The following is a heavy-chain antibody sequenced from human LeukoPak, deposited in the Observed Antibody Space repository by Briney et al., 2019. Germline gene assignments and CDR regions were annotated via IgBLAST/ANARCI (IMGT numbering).Heavy chain of an antibody. J-gene: IGHJ6*03. CDR2: IIPIFGTA. D-gene: IGHD6-13*01. Sequence: SVRVSCKASGGTFSNYAISWVRQAPGQGLEWMGGIIPIFGTANYAQKFQGRVTITTDESTSTAYMELSSLRSEDTAVYYCASDDGMAAAFVYYYYYMDVWGKGTTVTVSS. CDR3: ASDDGMAAAFVYYYYYMDV. CDR1: GGTFSNYA. V-gene: IGHV1-69*05.